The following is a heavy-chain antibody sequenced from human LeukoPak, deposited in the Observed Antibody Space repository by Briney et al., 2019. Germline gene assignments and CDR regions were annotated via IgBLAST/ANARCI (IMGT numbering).Heavy chain of an antibody. J-gene: IGHJ4*02. CDR3: ARQGNYDSSGYYYY. CDR1: GGTFNSYA. V-gene: IGHV1-69*01. D-gene: IGHD3-22*01. CDR2: IIPIFGTA. Sequence: SSVKVSCKASGGTFNSYAMSWVRQAPGQGLEWMGGIIPIFGTANYAQKFQGRVTITADESTSTAYMELSSLRSEDTGVYYCARQGNYDSSGYYYYWGQGTLVTVSS.